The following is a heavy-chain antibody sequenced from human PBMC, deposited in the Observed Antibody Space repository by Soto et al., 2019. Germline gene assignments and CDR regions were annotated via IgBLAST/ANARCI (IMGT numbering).Heavy chain of an antibody. J-gene: IGHJ6*02. Sequence: GASVKVSCKASGYTFSRYGISWVRQAPGQGLEWMGRISAYNGNTNYAQKLQGRVTMTTDTSTSTAYTELRSLRSDDTAVYYCASEDRKGYYYYGMDVWGQGTTVTVSS. CDR2: ISAYNGNT. CDR3: ASEDRKGYYYYGMDV. CDR1: GYTFSRYG. V-gene: IGHV1-18*01.